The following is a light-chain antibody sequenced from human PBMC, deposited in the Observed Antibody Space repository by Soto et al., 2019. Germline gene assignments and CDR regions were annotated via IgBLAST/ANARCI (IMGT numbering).Light chain of an antibody. Sequence: EILMTQSPATLSLSRGESSTLXXRATRSVSSYLAWYQQKPGQAPRXVIYGASSRATGIPVRFSGSGAGTEFTLTISSLQSEDFAVYYCQQYNNWPLTFGQGTRLEI. J-gene: IGKJ5*01. V-gene: IGKV3-15*01. CDR3: QQYNNWPLT. CDR1: RSVSSY. CDR2: GAS.